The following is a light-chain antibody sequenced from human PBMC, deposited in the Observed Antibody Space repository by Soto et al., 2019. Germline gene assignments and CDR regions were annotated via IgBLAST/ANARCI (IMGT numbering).Light chain of an antibody. CDR2: AAS. CDR1: QGISTY. Sequence: DIQMTQSPSSLSASVGDRVTITCRASQGISTYLNWYQQKPGKAPKVLIYAASSLQSGVPSRFSGSGSETDFTLTISSLQPEDFATYSCQQSNSITCTFGQGTKVEIK. CDR3: QQSNSITCT. J-gene: IGKJ1*01. V-gene: IGKV1-39*01.